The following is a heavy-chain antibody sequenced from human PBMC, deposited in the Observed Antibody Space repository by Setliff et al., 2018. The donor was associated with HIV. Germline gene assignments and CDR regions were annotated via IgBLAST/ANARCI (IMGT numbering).Heavy chain of an antibody. CDR3: ARETQTNSGSYLA. V-gene: IGHV1-46*01. CDR1: GYTFVNYY. D-gene: IGHD3-10*01. Sequence: ASVKVSCKTSGYTFVNYYVNWVRQAPGQGLEWIGIMNCMNGDTSYAQSLKGRVTVTRDTSTSTVCMDLSSLRPEDTAVYYCARETQTNSGSYLAWGQGTLVTVSS. CDR2: MNCMNGDT. J-gene: IGHJ4*02.